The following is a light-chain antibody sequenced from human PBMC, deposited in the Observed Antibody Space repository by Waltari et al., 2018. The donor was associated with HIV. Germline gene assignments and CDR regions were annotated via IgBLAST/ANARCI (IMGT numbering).Light chain of an antibody. CDR3: QQYYSTPRT. Sequence: DIVMTHSPDSLAVSLGERATINCKSSQGVLYSSNNKHYLAWYQQKPGQPPKLLIYWASTRESGVPDRFSGSGSGTDFTLTISSRQAEDVAVYYCQQYYSTPRTFGQGTKVEIK. CDR1: QGVLYSSNNKHY. CDR2: WAS. V-gene: IGKV4-1*01. J-gene: IGKJ1*01.